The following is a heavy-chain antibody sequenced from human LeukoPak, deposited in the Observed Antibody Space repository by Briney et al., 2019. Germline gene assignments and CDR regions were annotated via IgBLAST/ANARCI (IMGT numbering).Heavy chain of an antibody. D-gene: IGHD3-3*01. CDR2: MSSGGRNK. V-gene: IGHV3-30*01. CDR3: ARGANDFWSGSVDY. CDR1: QLTFSSSA. J-gene: IGHJ4*02. Sequence: GGSLRLSCTASQLTFSSSAMHWVRQAPGKGLEWVAVMSSGGRNKYYADSVKGRITISRDNSKNTLYLQMNSLRVEDTAVYYCARGANDFWSGSVDYWGQGTLVTVSS.